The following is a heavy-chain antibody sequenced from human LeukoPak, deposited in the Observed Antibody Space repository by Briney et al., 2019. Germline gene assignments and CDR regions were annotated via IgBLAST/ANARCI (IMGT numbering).Heavy chain of an antibody. CDR3: ARRSNWESGYYSDYFDY. Sequence: GASVKVSCKASGYTFTSYGISWVRRAPGQGLEWMGWISAYNGNTNYAQKLQGRVTMTTDTSTSTACMELRSLRSDDTAVYYCARRSNWESGYYSDYFDYWGQGTLVTVSS. CDR2: ISAYNGNT. D-gene: IGHD3-3*01. V-gene: IGHV1-18*01. CDR1: GYTFTSYG. J-gene: IGHJ4*02.